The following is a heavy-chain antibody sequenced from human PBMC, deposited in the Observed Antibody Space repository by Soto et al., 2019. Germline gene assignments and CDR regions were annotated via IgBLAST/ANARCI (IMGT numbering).Heavy chain of an antibody. CDR3: ARPSGGRIRYLEPFDY. CDR1: GDTFTKYA. V-gene: IGHV1-69*01. J-gene: IGHJ4*02. CDR2: LIPVFGTT. D-gene: IGHD3-3*01. Sequence: QVQLVQSGAEVRKPGSSVKVSCKASGDTFTKYAISWVRQAPGQGLEWVGGLIPVFGTTNNAQKFRDRVTITADESTSTVYMELSSLRSEDTAVYYCARPSGGRIRYLEPFDYLGQGTQITVS.